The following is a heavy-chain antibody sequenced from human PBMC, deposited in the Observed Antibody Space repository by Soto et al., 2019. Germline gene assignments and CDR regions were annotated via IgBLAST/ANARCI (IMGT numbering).Heavy chain of an antibody. CDR1: GGTFSSYA. Sequence: ASVKVSCKASGGTFSSYAISWVRQAPGQGLEWMGGIIPIFGTANYAQKFQGRATITADKSTSTAYMELSSLRSEDTAVYYCATPPLDYDSSVKRGYWGQGTMVTVYS. D-gene: IGHD3-22*01. CDR2: IIPIFGTA. J-gene: IGHJ4*02. CDR3: ATPPLDYDSSVKRGY. V-gene: IGHV1-69*06.